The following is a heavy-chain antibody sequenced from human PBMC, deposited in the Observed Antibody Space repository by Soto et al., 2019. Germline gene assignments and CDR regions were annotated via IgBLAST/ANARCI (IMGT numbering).Heavy chain of an antibody. Sequence: SETLSLTCAVYGGSFSGYYWTWIRQPPGKGLEWIGEINHSESTYYNPSLQTRVTISLDKSKSQFSLRLNSVTAADSAVYFCARLEGLATISYYFDFWGQGAQVTVSS. CDR3: ARLEGLATISYYFDF. CDR1: GGSFSGYY. D-gene: IGHD3-9*01. V-gene: IGHV4-34*01. CDR2: INHSEST. J-gene: IGHJ4*02.